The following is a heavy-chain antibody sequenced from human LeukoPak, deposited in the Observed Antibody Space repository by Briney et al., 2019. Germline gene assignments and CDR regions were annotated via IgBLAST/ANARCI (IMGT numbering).Heavy chain of an antibody. Sequence: SETLSLTCSVSGGSISSCTYSWGWIRQPPGKGLEWIGSFSCSGSTYYNPSLKSRVTISVDTSKNQFSLKLSSVTAADTAVYYCARVNRWRIAAAGKTPRRLSYDYMPWGQGTLVTVSS. CDR3: ARVNRWRIAAAGKTPRRLSYDYMP. CDR1: GGSISSCTYS. J-gene: IGHJ5*02. V-gene: IGHV4-39*07. D-gene: IGHD6-13*01. CDR2: FSCSGST.